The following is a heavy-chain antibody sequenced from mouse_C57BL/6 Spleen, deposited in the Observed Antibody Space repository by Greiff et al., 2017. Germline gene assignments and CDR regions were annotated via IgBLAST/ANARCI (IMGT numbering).Heavy chain of an antibody. J-gene: IGHJ3*01. Sequence: QVQLQQPGAELVRPGASVTLSCKASGYTFTDYEMHWVKQTPVHGLEWIGAIDPETGGTAYNQKFKGEALLAADKSSSTAYMELRSLTSEDSAVYYCTRSDSSPSWFAYWGQGTLVTVSA. CDR3: TRSDSSPSWFAY. D-gene: IGHD1-1*01. CDR2: IDPETGGT. CDR1: GYTFTDYE. V-gene: IGHV1-15*01.